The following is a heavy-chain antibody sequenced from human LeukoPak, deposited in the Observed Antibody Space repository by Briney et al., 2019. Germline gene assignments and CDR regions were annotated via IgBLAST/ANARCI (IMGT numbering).Heavy chain of an antibody. J-gene: IGHJ4*02. CDR1: GGSISGGDHY. CDR2: IYYSGST. Sequence: SETLSLTCSVSGGSISGGDHYWSWIRQPPGKGLEWIGYIYYSGSTYYDPSLKSRVTISIDTSKSQFSLKLTSVTAADTAVYYCARGSGGVDATPLVYWGQGTLVTVSS. D-gene: IGHD2-15*01. V-gene: IGHV4-30-4*01. CDR3: ARGSGGVDATPLVY.